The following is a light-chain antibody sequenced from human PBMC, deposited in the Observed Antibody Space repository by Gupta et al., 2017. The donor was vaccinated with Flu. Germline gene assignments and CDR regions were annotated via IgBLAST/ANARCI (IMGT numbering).Light chain of an antibody. J-gene: IGKJ3*01. Sequence: NCKSSQSVLYSSNNKNYLTWYQQKPGQPPKLLVYWASTRESGVPDRFSGSGSGTDFTLTIISLQAEDVAVYYCQQYYSSPPTFGPGTKVEIK. CDR1: QSVLYSSNNKNY. CDR3: QQYYSSPPT. CDR2: WAS. V-gene: IGKV4-1*01.